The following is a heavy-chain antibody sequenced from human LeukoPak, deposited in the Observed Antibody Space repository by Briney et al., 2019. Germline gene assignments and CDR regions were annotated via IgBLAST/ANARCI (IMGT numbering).Heavy chain of an antibody. CDR1: GFTFSSYM. J-gene: IGHJ5*02. V-gene: IGHV3-21*01. CDR3: ARYGSGSYSS. D-gene: IGHD3-10*01. CDR2: ISSRSSYI. Sequence: GESLRLSCAASGFTFSSYMMTWVRQAPGKGLEWVSSISSRSSYIYYADSVKGRFTISRDNAKNSLYLQMNSLRAEDTAVYYCARYGSGSYSSWGQGTLVTVSS.